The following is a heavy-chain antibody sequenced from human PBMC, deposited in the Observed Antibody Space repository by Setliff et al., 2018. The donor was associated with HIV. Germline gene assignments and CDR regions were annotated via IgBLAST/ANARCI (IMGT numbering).Heavy chain of an antibody. CDR3: ARKWGPHGFDI. V-gene: IGHV1-24*01. D-gene: IGHD2-8*01. Sequence: ASVKVSCKVSGYTLTELTMHWVRQAPGKGLEWMGRFDPEDGDTLYAQRFQGRVTLTSDSSISTAYMELNSLTSDDTAVYYCARKWGPHGFDIWGQGTVVTVSS. CDR2: FDPEDGDT. J-gene: IGHJ3*02. CDR1: GYTLTELT.